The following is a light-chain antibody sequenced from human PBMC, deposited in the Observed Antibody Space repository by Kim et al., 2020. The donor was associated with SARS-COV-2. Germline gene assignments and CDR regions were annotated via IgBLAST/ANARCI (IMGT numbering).Light chain of an antibody. CDR3: QQYGSLPFT. V-gene: IGKV3-20*01. CDR2: GAS. Sequence: SPGERATLSCRASQSVSSNLAWYQQRPGQAPRLLIYGASNRATGIPDRFSGSGSGTDFTLTISRLEPEDFAVYYCQQYGSLPFTFGPGTKVDIK. CDR1: QSVSSN. J-gene: IGKJ3*01.